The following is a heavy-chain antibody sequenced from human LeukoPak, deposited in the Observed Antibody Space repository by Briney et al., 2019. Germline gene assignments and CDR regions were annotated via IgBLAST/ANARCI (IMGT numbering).Heavy chain of an antibody. CDR1: GGSISSGGYY. J-gene: IGHJ3*02. V-gene: IGHV4-31*03. CDR3: ARGSPDLYCTNGVCHPALFYAFDI. CDR2: IYYSGST. D-gene: IGHD2-8*01. Sequence: SETLSLTCTVSGGSISSGGYYWSWIRQHPGKGLEWIGYIYYSGSTYYNPSLKSRVTISVDTSKNQFSLKLSSVTAADTAVYYCARGSPDLYCTNGVCHPALFYAFDIWGQGTMVTVSS.